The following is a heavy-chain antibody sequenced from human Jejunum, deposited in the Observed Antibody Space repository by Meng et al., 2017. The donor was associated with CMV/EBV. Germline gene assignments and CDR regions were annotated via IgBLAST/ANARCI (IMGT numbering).Heavy chain of an antibody. CDR3: ARGNLAESTSSPDYFDY. CDR2: VYYSGGT. V-gene: IGHV4-31*02. J-gene: IGHJ4*02. Sequence: ISSGAYYWSWIRQLPGKGLEWIGYVYYSGGTSYNPSIKSRITMSIDTSKDTFSLEVSSVTAADTAIYYCARGNLAESTSSPDYFDYWGQGTQVTVSS. CDR1: ISSGAYY. D-gene: IGHD6-6*01.